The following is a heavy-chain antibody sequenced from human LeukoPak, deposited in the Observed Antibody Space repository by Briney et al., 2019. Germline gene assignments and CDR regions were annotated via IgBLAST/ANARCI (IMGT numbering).Heavy chain of an antibody. D-gene: IGHD4-11*01. CDR1: GGTLSSYA. J-gene: IGHJ4*02. V-gene: IGHV1-69*13. CDR3: ATVTTVGGFDY. Sequence: SVKVSCKASGGTLSSYAISWVRQAPGQGLEWMGGIIPIFGTANYAQKFQGRVTITADESTSTAYMELSSLRSEDTAVYYCATVTTVGGFDYWGQGTLVTVSS. CDR2: IIPIFGTA.